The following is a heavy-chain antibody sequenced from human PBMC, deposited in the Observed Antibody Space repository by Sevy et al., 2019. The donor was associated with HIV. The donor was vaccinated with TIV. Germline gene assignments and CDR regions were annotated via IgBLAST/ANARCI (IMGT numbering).Heavy chain of an antibody. J-gene: IGHJ4*02. CDR1: GFTFWSFA. V-gene: IGHV3-21*01. CDR3: ARAQQVTMLVVIGGLYFDF. Sequence: GGSLRLSCAASGFTFWSFAMTWVRQAPGKGLEWVSIISGRSRSTYYADSVKGRFTISRDNARNSLYLQMESLRAEDTAVYYCARAQQVTMLVVIGGLYFDFWGQGTLVTVSS. D-gene: IGHD3-22*01. CDR2: ISGRSRST.